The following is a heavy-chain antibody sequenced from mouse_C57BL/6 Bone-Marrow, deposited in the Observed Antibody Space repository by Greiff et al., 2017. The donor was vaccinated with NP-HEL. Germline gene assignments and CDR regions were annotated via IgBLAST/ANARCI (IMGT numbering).Heavy chain of an antibody. CDR2: LSSFLLTL. D-gene: IGHD2-12*01. Sequence: DVMLVESGGGLVKPGGSLTLSCASSFFPFLSSFLPCFLPSPSPCLELFSSLSSFLLTLYYADTVKGRFTISRDNAKNTLFLQMTSLRSEDTAMYYCARRYRGLYYYAMDYWGQGTSVTVSS. V-gene: IGHV5-17*01. CDR3: ARRYRGLYYYAMDY. CDR1: FFPFLSSF. J-gene: IGHJ4*01.